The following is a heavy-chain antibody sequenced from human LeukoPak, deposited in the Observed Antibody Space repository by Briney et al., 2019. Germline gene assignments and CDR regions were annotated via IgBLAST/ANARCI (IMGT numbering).Heavy chain of an antibody. J-gene: IGHJ5*02. D-gene: IGHD3-10*01. CDR1: GGSFSGYY. Sequence: SETLSLTCVVYGGSFSGYYWSWIRQSPGKGLEWIGEINHRGSTNYNPSLKRRVTISLDTYKNQFSLKLSSVTAADTAVYYCAKSLYGSGSYYNWFDPWGQGTLVTVSS. CDR2: INHRGST. V-gene: IGHV4-34*01. CDR3: AKSLYGSGSYYNWFDP.